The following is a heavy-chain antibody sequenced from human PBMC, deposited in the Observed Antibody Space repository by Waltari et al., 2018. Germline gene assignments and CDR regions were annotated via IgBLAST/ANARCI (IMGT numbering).Heavy chain of an antibody. CDR1: GGTFSSYA. D-gene: IGHD3-3*01. J-gene: IGHJ6*03. CDR3: ARAIFWSWGDDYYYYYMDV. Sequence: QVQLVQSGAEVKKPGSSVKVSCKASGGTFSSYAISWVRQAPGQGLEWMGGISPILGIANYAQNFQGRVTITAAESTSTAYMELSSLRSEDTAVYYCARAIFWSWGDDYYYYYMDVWGKGTTVTVSS. CDR2: ISPILGIA. V-gene: IGHV1-69*04.